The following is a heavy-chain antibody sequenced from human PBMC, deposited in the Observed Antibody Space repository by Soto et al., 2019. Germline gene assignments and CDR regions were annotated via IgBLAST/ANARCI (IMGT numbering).Heavy chain of an antibody. J-gene: IGHJ5*01. CDR3: ARDHRWCYEYGDYGDS. CDR1: GFSLDEYG. Sequence: EVQLVESGGGVVRPGGSLRLACAISGFSLDEYGMRWVRQAPGKGPEWVSGMPRNGGSTGYADSVKGRFTIPRDDAKNSLYLQMNSLRAEDTAFYYCARDHRWCYEYGDYGDSCGHGTLVTVSS. CDR2: MPRNGGST. D-gene: IGHD4-17*01. V-gene: IGHV3-20*04.